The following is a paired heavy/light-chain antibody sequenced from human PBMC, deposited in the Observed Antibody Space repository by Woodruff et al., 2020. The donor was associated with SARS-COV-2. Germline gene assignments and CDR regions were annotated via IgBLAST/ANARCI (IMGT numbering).Heavy chain of an antibody. D-gene: IGHD4-17*01. CDR3: ARHTFGDYGLDY. J-gene: IGHJ4*02. CDR2: IYPGDSDI. Sequence: EVQLVQSGAEVKKPGESLKISCKASGYSFANYWIAWVRQMPGKGLEWLGIIYPGDSDIIYSPSFQGQVTISADKSISTAHLQWSSLKASDTAMYYCARHTFGDYGLDYWGQGTLVTVSS. CDR1: GYSFANYW. V-gene: IGHV5-51*01.
Light chain of an antibody. CDR1: QGISSY. Sequence: DIQLTQSPSFLSASVGDRVTITCRASQGISSYFAWYQQKPGKAPKLLIYAASTLQSGVPSRFSGSGSGTEFTLTISSLQPEDFATYYCQHLNSYPHTFGQGTKLEIK. J-gene: IGKJ2*01. CDR2: AAS. CDR3: QHLNSYPHT. V-gene: IGKV1-9*01.